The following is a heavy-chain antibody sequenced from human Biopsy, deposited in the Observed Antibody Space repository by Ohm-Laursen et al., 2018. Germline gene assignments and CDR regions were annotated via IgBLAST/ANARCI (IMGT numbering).Heavy chain of an antibody. CDR2: VYNGGTT. J-gene: IGHJ5*01. V-gene: IGHV4-59*01. D-gene: IGHD3-3*01. CDR3: AGTSRCSIWSGTYKMGLWFDP. CDR1: GGSIISYY. Sequence: SVTLSLTCSVSGGSIISYYWTWIRQPPGKGLEWIGHVYNGGTTNYNPSLKSRVTISKDTSKNQFSPQVNSVTAADTAVYYCAGTSRCSIWSGTYKMGLWFDPWGQGTLVIVSS.